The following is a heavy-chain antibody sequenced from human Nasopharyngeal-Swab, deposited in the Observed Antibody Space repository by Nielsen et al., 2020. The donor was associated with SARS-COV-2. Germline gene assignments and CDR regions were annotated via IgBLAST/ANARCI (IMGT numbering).Heavy chain of an antibody. D-gene: IGHD3-10*01. V-gene: IGHV1-2*04. CDR2: INPNSGGT. J-gene: IGHJ4*02. Sequence: ASVKVSCKASGYTFTGYYMHWVRQAPGQGLEWMGWINPNSGGTNYAQKFQGWVTMTRDTSISTAYMELSRLRSDDTAVYYCAREMGYYGSGSYRPFDYWGQGTLVTVSS. CDR1: GYTFTGYY. CDR3: AREMGYYGSGSYRPFDY.